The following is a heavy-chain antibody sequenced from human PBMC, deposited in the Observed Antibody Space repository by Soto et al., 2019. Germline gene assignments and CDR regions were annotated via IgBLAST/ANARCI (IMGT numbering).Heavy chain of an antibody. D-gene: IGHD6-19*01. CDR3: AADTLQKAV. Sequence: ASVKVSCKTSGFTFSTSAVQWVRQARGQRLEWIGWIVVGSGKTNYAQKFQDRVAITRDTSTGTSYLEMTGLTSADTAAYYCAADTLQKAVWGQGPLVTVSS. CDR1: GFTFSTSA. CDR2: IVVGSGKT. V-gene: IGHV1-58*01. J-gene: IGHJ4*02.